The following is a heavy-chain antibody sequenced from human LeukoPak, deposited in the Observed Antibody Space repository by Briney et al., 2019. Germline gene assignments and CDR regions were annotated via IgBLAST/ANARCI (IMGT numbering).Heavy chain of an antibody. D-gene: IGHD3-16*01. CDR3: ARGGGVDV. CDR2: ITRNGTVN. CDR1: GFTFSSYW. J-gene: IGHJ6*02. Sequence: GGPLRLSCAASGFTFSSYWMNWARHAPGEGPEWVDSITRNGTVNHYVNSVKGRFTISRANAKNSLYLQMSNLRAEDTAVYFCARGGGVDVWGQGATVTVSS. V-gene: IGHV3-7*03.